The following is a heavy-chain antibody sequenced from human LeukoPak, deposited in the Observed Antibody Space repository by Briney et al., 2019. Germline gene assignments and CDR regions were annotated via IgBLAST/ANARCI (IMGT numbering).Heavy chain of an antibody. Sequence: ASVKVSCKASGCTFTGYYMHWVRQAPGQGLEWMGWINPNSGGTNYAQKLQGWVTMTRDTSISTAYMELSRLRSDDTAVYYCARGSLPAAMEPDLTYWGQGTLVTVSS. D-gene: IGHD2-2*01. J-gene: IGHJ4*02. V-gene: IGHV1-2*04. CDR2: INPNSGGT. CDR1: GCTFTGYY. CDR3: ARGSLPAAMEPDLTY.